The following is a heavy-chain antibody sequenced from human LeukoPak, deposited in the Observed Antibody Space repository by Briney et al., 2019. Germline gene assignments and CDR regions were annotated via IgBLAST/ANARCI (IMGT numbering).Heavy chain of an antibody. CDR2: ISAYNGNT. D-gene: IGHD3-10*01. J-gene: IGHJ6*04. V-gene: IGHV1-18*04. CDR3: ARDQPAAMVRGVIPDKDYYYYGMDV. Sequence: ASVKVSCKASGYTLTSYGISWVRQAPGQGLEWMGWISAYNGNTNYAQKLQGRVTMTTDTSTSTAYMELRSLRSDDTAVYYCARDQPAAMVRGVIPDKDYYYYGMDVWGKGTTVTVSS. CDR1: GYTLTSYG.